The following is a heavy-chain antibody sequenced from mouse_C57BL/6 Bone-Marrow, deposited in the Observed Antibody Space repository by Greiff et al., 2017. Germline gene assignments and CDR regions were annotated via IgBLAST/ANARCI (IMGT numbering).Heavy chain of an antibody. CDR2: IDPSDSYT. CDR3: ARDPYFDY. Sequence: QVQLQQPGAELVMPGASVKLSCKASGYTFTSYWMHWVKQRPGQGLEWIGVIDPSDSYTNYNQKFKGKSPLTVDKSSSTAYMQLSSLTSEDSAVYYCARDPYFDYWGQGTTLTVSS. CDR1: GYTFTSYW. J-gene: IGHJ2*01. V-gene: IGHV1-69*01.